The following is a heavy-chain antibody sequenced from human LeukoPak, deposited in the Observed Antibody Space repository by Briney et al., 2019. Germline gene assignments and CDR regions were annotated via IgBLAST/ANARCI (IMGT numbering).Heavy chain of an antibody. Sequence: GASVKVSCKASGYSFTGYYMHWVRQAPGQGLEWMGWINPNSGGTNYAQTFQGRVTMTRDTSISTAYMELSRLRSDDTAVYYCAREGGGSGSYDYWGQGTLVTVSS. V-gene: IGHV1-2*02. CDR1: GYSFTGYY. D-gene: IGHD1-26*01. CDR2: INPNSGGT. J-gene: IGHJ4*02. CDR3: AREGGGSGSYDY.